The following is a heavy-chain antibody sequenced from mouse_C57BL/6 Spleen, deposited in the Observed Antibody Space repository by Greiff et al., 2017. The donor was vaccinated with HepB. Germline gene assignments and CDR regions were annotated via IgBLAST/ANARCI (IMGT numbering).Heavy chain of an antibody. Sequence: VQLQQSGAELMKPGASVKLSCKATGYTFTGYWIEWVKQRPGHGLEWIGEILPGSGSTNYNEKFKGKATFTADTSSNTAYMQRRSLTTEDAAISYCAGGGTVHYAMDYWGQGTSVNVAP. J-gene: IGHJ4*01. D-gene: IGHD3-1*01. CDR2: ILPGSGST. CDR3: AGGGTVHYAMDY. V-gene: IGHV1-9*01. CDR1: GYTFTGYW.